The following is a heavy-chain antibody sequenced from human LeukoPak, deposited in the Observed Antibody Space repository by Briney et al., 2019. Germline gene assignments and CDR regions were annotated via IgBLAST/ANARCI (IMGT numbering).Heavy chain of an antibody. CDR1: GFTFSSND. CDR2: FCSGGST. D-gene: IGHD6-13*01. V-gene: IGHV3-66*01. CDR3: APDGRDPPFSPRTCHQLVPDLTWFFHL. Sequence: GGSLRLSCAASGFTFSSNDMTWVRQAPGKGLEWVSVFCSGGSTNYADALMGRFTISRHNSNNTLYLQMNHLRHEDTAVYYSAPDGRDPPFSPRTCHQLVPDLTWFFHLWRRGPLVRVSS. J-gene: IGHJ2*01.